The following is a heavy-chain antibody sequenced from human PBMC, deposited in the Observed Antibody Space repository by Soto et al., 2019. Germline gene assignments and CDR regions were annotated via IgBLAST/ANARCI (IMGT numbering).Heavy chain of an antibody. CDR3: PQVEHVVVPAALDY. J-gene: IGHJ4*02. Sequence: GGSLRLSCAASGFTFNNYAMSWVRQAPGKGLEWVSAITGSAGRTFYADSVKGRFTISRDNSRSTLYLQMNSLRAEDTAVYFCPQVEHVVVPAALDYWGQGSQVTVSS. D-gene: IGHD2-2*01. CDR1: GFTFNNYA. CDR2: ITGSAGRT. V-gene: IGHV3-23*01.